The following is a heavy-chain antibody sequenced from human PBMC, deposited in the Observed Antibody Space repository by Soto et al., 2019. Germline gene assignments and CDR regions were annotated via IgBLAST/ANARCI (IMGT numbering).Heavy chain of an antibody. J-gene: IGHJ6*02. Sequence: SETLSLTCTVTGDSINNGSYYCGWIRQPPGKGLELIVSIYYSGSTYNNPSLKSRVSMSVDTSKKQFSLKLTSVTAADTAVYFCARADSEILTGSYAMDVWGQGTTVTVSS. D-gene: IGHD3-9*01. CDR1: GDSINNGSYY. CDR2: IYYSGST. V-gene: IGHV4-39*07. CDR3: ARADSEILTGSYAMDV.